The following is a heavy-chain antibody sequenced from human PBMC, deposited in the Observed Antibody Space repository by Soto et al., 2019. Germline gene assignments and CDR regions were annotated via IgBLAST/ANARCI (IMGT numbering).Heavy chain of an antibody. D-gene: IGHD2-15*01. V-gene: IGHV1-69*02. CDR2: IIPILGIA. J-gene: IGHJ4*02. Sequence: SVKVSCKASGGTFSSYTISWVRQAPGQGLEWMGRIIPILGIADYAQKFQGRVTITADKSTSTAYMELSSLRSEDTAVYYCASHPVDPMGPPFDYWGQGTLVTVSS. CDR3: ASHPVDPMGPPFDY. CDR1: GGTFSSYT.